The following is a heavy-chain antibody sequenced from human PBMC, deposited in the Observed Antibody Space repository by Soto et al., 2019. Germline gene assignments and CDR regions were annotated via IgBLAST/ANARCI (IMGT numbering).Heavy chain of an antibody. D-gene: IGHD3-22*01. CDR1: GFTFSSYE. Sequence: GGSLRLSCAASGFTFSSYEMMWVRQAPGKGLEWVSFIHNSRGTTYYADSVKGRFTISRDNAQNSLYLQMSSLRAEDTAVYYCATSLSGYYYSYWGQGTLVTVSS. CDR3: ATSLSGYYYSY. CDR2: IHNSRGTT. V-gene: IGHV3-48*03. J-gene: IGHJ4*02.